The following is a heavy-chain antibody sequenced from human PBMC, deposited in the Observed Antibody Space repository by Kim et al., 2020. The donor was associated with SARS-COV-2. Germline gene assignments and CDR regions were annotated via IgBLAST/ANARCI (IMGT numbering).Heavy chain of an antibody. J-gene: IGHJ4*02. CDR2: IYSGGST. CDR1: GFTVSSNY. CDR3: ARVVAVAGTWDLLFDY. D-gene: IGHD6-19*01. V-gene: IGHV3-66*01. Sequence: GGSLRLSCAASGFTVSSNYMSWVRQAPGKGLEWVSVIYSGGSTYYADSVKGRFTISRDNSKNTLYLQMNSLRAEDTAVYYCARVVAVAGTWDLLFDYWGQGTLVTVSS.